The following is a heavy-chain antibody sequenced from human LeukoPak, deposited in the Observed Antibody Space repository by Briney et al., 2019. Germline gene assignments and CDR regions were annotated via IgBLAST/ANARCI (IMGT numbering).Heavy chain of an antibody. CDR1: GGSISSRSYY. D-gene: IGHD4-17*01. V-gene: IGHV4-39*07. J-gene: IGHJ4*02. Sequence: SETLSLTCTVSGGSISSRSYYWGWIRQPPGKGLEWIGTIYYTGNTYYNPSLKSRVTISVAPSKNQFSLRLNSVTAADTAVYYCANYGDYLVDYWGQGTLVTVSS. CDR3: ANYGDYLVDY. CDR2: IYYTGNT.